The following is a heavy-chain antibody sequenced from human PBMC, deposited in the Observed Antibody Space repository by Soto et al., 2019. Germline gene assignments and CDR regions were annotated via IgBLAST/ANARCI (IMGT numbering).Heavy chain of an antibody. CDR1: GFTVSSNY. CDR2: IYSGGST. J-gene: IGHJ5*02. Sequence: PGGSLRLSCAASGFTVSSNYMSWVRQAPGKGLEWVSVIYSGGSTYYADSVKGRFTISRDNSKNTLYLQMNSLRAEDTAVYYCARLYSSSWYNWFDPWGQGTLVTVSS. V-gene: IGHV3-53*01. D-gene: IGHD6-13*01. CDR3: ARLYSSSWYNWFDP.